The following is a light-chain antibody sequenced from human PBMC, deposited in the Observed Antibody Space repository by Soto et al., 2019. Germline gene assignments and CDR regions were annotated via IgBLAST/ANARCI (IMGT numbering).Light chain of an antibody. V-gene: IGKV3-15*01. Sequence: EIVMTQSPATLSVSPGERATISCRASQSFSSNLAWFQHKPGQAPRLLIYGASTRATGIPARFSGSVSGTEFTLTNSRLQSEDFAVYYCQQYNDWPRTFGQGTKVEI. CDR1: QSFSSN. CDR3: QQYNDWPRT. J-gene: IGKJ1*01. CDR2: GAS.